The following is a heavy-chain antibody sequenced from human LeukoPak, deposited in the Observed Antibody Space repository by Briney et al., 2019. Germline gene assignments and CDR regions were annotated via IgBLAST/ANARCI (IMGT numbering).Heavy chain of an antibody. CDR1: GGTFSSYA. CDR2: IIPIFGTA. V-gene: IGHV1-69*01. J-gene: IGHJ4*02. CDR3: ARVIQYYGSGSLRFDY. Sequence: SVKVSCKASGGTFSSYAISWVRQAPGQGLEWMGRIIPIFGTANYAQKFQGRVTITADQSTSTAYMELSNLRSEDTAVYYCARVIQYYGSGSLRFDYWGQGTLATVSS. D-gene: IGHD3-10*01.